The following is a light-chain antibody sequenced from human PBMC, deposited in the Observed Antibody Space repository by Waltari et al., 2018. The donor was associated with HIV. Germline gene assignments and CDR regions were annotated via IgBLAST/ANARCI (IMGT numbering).Light chain of an antibody. Sequence: QSALTQPASVSGSPGQSITISCTGTSSDVGGYNYFSWYQQHPGKAPKLMIYDVSNRPSGVSNRFSGSKSGNTASLTISGLQAEDEADYYCSSYTSSSTYVLFGGGTKLTVL. CDR2: DVS. J-gene: IGLJ2*01. CDR1: SSDVGGYNY. CDR3: SSYTSSSTYVL. V-gene: IGLV2-14*03.